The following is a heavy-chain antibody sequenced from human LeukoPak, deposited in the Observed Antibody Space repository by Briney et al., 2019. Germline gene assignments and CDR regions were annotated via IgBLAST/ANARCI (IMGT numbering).Heavy chain of an antibody. Sequence: GASVKVSCKPSGYTFNTYAISWVRQAPGQGLEWMGGIIPIFGTANYAQKFQGRVTITADESTSTAYMELSSLRSEDTAVYYCARVKGPGYCSSTSCYFQHWGQGTLVTVSS. CDR2: IIPIFGTA. CDR3: ARVKGPGYCSSTSCYFQH. V-gene: IGHV1-69*13. CDR1: GYTFNTYA. D-gene: IGHD2-2*01. J-gene: IGHJ1*01.